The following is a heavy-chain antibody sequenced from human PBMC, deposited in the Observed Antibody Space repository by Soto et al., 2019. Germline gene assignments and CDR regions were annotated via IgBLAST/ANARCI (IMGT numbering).Heavy chain of an antibody. V-gene: IGHV3-30*18. CDR3: AKDRSGWDFNYYFDF. CDR1: GFPFLSYG. J-gene: IGHJ4*02. Sequence: QVQLVESGGGVVQPGRSLRLSCAASGFPFLSYGMHWVRQAPGKGLEWVAAVSYVGSEKYYADSVKGRFTVSRDNDESTLFLQMNNLRAEDTAVYYCAKDRSGWDFNYYFDFWGQGTRDTVAS. D-gene: IGHD6-19*01. CDR2: VSYVGSEK.